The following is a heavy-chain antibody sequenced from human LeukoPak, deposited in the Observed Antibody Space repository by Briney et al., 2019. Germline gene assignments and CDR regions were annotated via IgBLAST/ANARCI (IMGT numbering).Heavy chain of an antibody. Sequence: GGSLRLSCAASGFTFSSYEMNWVRQAPGKGLEWVSYVSSSGSTIYYADSAKGRFTISRDNAKNSLYLQMNSLRAEDTAVYYCARAYSLLDPGENFDYWGQGTLVTVSS. CDR2: VSSSGSTI. J-gene: IGHJ4*02. CDR3: ARAYSLLDPGENFDY. V-gene: IGHV3-48*03. D-gene: IGHD2-15*01. CDR1: GFTFSSYE.